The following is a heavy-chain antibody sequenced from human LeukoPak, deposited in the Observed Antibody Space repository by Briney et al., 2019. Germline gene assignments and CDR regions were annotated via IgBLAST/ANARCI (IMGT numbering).Heavy chain of an antibody. D-gene: IGHD2-15*01. J-gene: IGHJ3*02. V-gene: IGHV1-24*01. Sequence: ASVKVSCKVSGYTLTELSMHWVRQAPGKGLEWMGGFDPEDGETIYAQKFQGRVTMTEDTSTDTAYMELSSLRSEDTAVYYCATPLVVFDRWVAFDIWGQGTMVTVSS. CDR2: FDPEDGET. CDR1: GYTLTELS. CDR3: ATPLVVFDRWVAFDI.